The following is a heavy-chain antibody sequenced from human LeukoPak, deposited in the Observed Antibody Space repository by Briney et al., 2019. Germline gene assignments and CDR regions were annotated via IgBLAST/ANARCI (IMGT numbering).Heavy chain of an antibody. J-gene: IGHJ1*01. CDR2: IRYDGSDK. D-gene: IGHD2-15*01. Sequence: GGSLRLSCAASGFTFSSYAMHWVRQAPGKGLEWVAFIRYDGSDKYYADSVKGRFTISRDISKNTLYLQMNSLRAEDTAVYYCAKDVGYCSGGSCYPEYFQHWGQGTLVTVSS. CDR1: GFTFSSYA. CDR3: AKDVGYCSGGSCYPEYFQH. V-gene: IGHV3-30*02.